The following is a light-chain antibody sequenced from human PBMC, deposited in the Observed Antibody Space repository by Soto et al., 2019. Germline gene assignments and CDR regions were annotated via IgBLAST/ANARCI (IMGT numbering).Light chain of an antibody. Sequence: EIVLTLSPGTLFLSPGERATLSCRAIQSVSSSSLAWYQQKPGQAPRVLIYRASSRATGIPDRFSGSGSGTDSTLTISRLAPEDFEVYYCQQFSSYPLTFGGGTKVDIK. V-gene: IGKV3-20*01. CDR1: QSVSSSS. CDR2: RAS. CDR3: QQFSSYPLT. J-gene: IGKJ4*01.